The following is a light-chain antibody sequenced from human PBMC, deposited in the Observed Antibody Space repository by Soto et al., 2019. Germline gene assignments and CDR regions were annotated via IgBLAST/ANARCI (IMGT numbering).Light chain of an antibody. V-gene: IGKV3-20*01. CDR2: GAS. CDR1: QGIGTY. J-gene: IGKJ1*01. CDR3: QQYGSSGT. Sequence: TQSPSSLSASVGDRVTISCRASQGIGTYLAWYQQKPGQAPRLLIYGASNRATGIPDRFSGSGSGTDFTLTISRLEPEDFAVYYCQQYGSSGTFGQGTKVDI.